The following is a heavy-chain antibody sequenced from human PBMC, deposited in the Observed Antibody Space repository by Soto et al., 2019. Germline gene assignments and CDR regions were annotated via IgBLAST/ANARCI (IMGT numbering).Heavy chain of an antibody. CDR1: GGTFSSYA. CDR2: NIPISETS. Sequence: QVQLVQSGAEVKKPGSSVKVSCKASGGTFSSYAISWVRQAPGQGLEWMGGNIPISETSNYAQKFQGRVTITADECKSTAYMELSILRSDDTAVYYCARSQGSSTSLEIYYYYYYGMDVWGQGTTVTVSS. D-gene: IGHD2-2*01. J-gene: IGHJ6*02. V-gene: IGHV1-69*01. CDR3: ARSQGSSTSLEIYYYYYYGMDV.